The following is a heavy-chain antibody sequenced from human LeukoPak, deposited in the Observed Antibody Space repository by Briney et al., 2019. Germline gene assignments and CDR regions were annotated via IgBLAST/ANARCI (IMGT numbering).Heavy chain of an antibody. D-gene: IGHD3-10*02. Sequence: GGSLRLSCAASGFTFSSHWMSWVRQAPGKGLEWVANIKQDGSEKYYVDSVKGRFTISRDNAKNSLYLQMNSLRAEDTAVYYCARDVFLFRVPPGPLDYWGQGTLVTVSS. CDR3: ARDVFLFRVPPGPLDY. V-gene: IGHV3-7*03. J-gene: IGHJ4*02. CDR1: GFTFSSHW. CDR2: IKQDGSEK.